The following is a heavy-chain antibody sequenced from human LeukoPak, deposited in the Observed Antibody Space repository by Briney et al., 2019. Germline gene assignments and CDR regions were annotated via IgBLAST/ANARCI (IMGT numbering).Heavy chain of an antibody. Sequence: SQTLSLTCTVSGGSISSGGYYWSWIRQHPGKGLEWIGYIYYSGSTNYNPSLKSRVTISVDTSKNQFSLKLSSVTAADTAVYYCARDGDDWYFDLWGRGTLVTVSS. CDR3: ARDGDDWYFDL. V-gene: IGHV4-31*03. CDR2: IYYSGST. J-gene: IGHJ2*01. CDR1: GGSISSGGYY.